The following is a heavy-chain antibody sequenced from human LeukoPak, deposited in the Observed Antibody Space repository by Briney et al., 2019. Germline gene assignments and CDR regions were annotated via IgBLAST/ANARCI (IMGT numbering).Heavy chain of an antibody. D-gene: IGHD3-16*01. V-gene: IGHV1-69*01. Sequence: SVKVSCKASGGIFSSYGISWVRQAPGQGLEWMGGIIPIFGTANYAQKFQGRVTITADESTSTANMELSSLRSEDTAVYYCARGDYGSSGPYYYYYGMDVWGQGTTVTVSS. CDR2: IIPIFGTA. CDR1: GGIFSSYG. CDR3: ARGDYGSSGPYYYYYGMDV. J-gene: IGHJ6*02.